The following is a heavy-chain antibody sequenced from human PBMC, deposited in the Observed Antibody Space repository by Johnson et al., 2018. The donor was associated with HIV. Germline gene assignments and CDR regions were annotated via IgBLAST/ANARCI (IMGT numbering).Heavy chain of an antibody. CDR2: ISGSGGST. V-gene: IGHV3-23*04. Sequence: EVQLVESGGGLVQPGGSLRLSCAASGFTFSSYAMSWVRQAPGKGLDWVSAISGSGGSTYYADSVKGRFTISRDNSNNTLFLQMNNLRAEDTAVYYCVRRFYDSAAFDIWGQGTLVSVSS. D-gene: IGHD3-22*01. J-gene: IGHJ3*02. CDR3: VRRFYDSAAFDI. CDR1: GFTFSSYA.